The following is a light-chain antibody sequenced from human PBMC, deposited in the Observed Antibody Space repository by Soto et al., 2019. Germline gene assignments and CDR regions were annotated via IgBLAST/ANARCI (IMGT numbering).Light chain of an antibody. CDR2: AAS. Sequence: DIQMTQSPSSLSASVGDRVTITCRASQGISNYLAWYQQKPGKVPKLLIYAASTLQSGLPSRFSGSGSGTDFPLPTSSLQPDDGAHYYVQKYNSALRTFGQGTKVEIK. V-gene: IGKV1-27*01. J-gene: IGKJ1*01. CDR3: QKYNSALRT. CDR1: QGISNY.